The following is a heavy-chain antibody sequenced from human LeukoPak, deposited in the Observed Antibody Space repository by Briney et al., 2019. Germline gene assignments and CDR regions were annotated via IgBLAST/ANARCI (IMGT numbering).Heavy chain of an antibody. CDR3: ARDEEYYGMDV. CDR2: IYYSGST. V-gene: IGHV4-30-4*01. J-gene: IGHJ6*02. CDR1: GGSISSSDYY. Sequence: SETLSLTCTVSGGSISSSDYYWSWIRQPPGKGLEWIGYIYYSGSTYYNPSLKSRVTISVDTSKNQFSLKLSSVTAADTAVYYCARDEEYYGMDVWGQGTTVTVSS.